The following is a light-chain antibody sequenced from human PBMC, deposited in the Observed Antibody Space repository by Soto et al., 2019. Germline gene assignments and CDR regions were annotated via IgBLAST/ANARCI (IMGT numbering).Light chain of an antibody. CDR3: RQYGSSPT. J-gene: IGKJ1*01. Sequence: EIVMAQSPSPLSVSLGQRATLSCRASQSASDNLAWYKQRPAQAPRLLIYGASTRVTGIPDRFTGSGSETDFTLTIIRLEPEDVAVYHCRQYGSSPTFGQGTKVDIK. CDR1: QSASDN. CDR2: GAS. V-gene: IGKV3-20*01.